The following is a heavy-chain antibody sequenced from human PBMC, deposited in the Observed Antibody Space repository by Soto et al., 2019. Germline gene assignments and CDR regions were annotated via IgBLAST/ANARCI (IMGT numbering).Heavy chain of an antibody. CDR2: ISAYNGNT. Sequence: ASVKVSCKASGYTFTSYGISWVRQAPGQGLEWMGWISAYNGNTNYAQKLQGRVTMTTDTSTSTAYMELRSLRSDDTAVYYCARDHYGEYVVGFDYWGQGTLVTVSS. J-gene: IGHJ4*02. CDR1: GYTFTSYG. CDR3: ARDHYGEYVVGFDY. V-gene: IGHV1-18*01. D-gene: IGHD4-17*01.